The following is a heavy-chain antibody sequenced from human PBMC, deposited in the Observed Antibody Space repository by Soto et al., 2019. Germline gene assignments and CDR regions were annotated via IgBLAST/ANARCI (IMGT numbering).Heavy chain of an antibody. CDR3: ARTYYDFWSGYYKSVYYFDY. J-gene: IGHJ4*02. CDR1: GDSVSSNSAA. V-gene: IGHV6-1*01. CDR2: TYYRSKWYN. Sequence: SQTLSLTCAISGDSVSSNSAAWNWIRQSPSRGLEWLGRTYYRSKWYNDYAVSVKSRITINPETSKNQFSLQLNSVTPEDTAVYYCARTYYDFWSGYYKSVYYFDYWGQGTLVTVSS. D-gene: IGHD3-3*01.